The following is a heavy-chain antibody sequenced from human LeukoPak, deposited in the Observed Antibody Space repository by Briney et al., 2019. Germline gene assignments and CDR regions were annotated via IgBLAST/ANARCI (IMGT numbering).Heavy chain of an antibody. V-gene: IGHV1-2*02. D-gene: IGHD4-17*01. CDR2: INPNSGGT. Sequence: ASVKVSCKASGYTFTSYYIHWVRQAPGQGLEWMGWINPNSGGTNYEQKFQGRVTMTRDTSISTAYMQLSGLRSDDTAVYYCARDLASSLWATVTYYYYMDVWGKGTTVTISS. CDR1: GYTFTSYY. J-gene: IGHJ6*03. CDR3: ARDLASSLWATVTYYYYMDV.